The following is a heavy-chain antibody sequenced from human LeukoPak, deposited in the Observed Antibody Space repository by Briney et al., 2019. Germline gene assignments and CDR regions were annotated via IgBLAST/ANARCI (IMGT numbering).Heavy chain of an antibody. J-gene: IGHJ4*02. CDR1: GFRFNFQT. V-gene: IGHV3-7*01. CDR2: MKEDGSEI. D-gene: IGHD1-26*01. Sequence: GGSLRLSWVASGFRFNFQTWSWIRQAPGKGLDWVASMKEDGSEIRYVDSVKGRFTISRDNSKNSLYLQLNSLRADDTGVYRCVKGGATRGRFENWGQGTLVTVSS. CDR3: VKGGATRGRFEN.